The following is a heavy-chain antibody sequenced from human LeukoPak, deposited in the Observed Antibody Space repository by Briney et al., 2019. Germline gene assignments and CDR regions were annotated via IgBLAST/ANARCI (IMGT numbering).Heavy chain of an antibody. J-gene: IGHJ5*02. CDR3: AKGGFFSSFDP. D-gene: IGHD3-16*01. CDR1: GFTFTTYA. CDR2: VRGSGDST. V-gene: IGHV3-23*01. Sequence: GGSLRLSCAASGFTFTTYAMSWVRQAPGKGLEWVSTVRGSGDSTFYADSVKGRFTISRDNSKNTLYLQMSSLRAEDTAVYYCAKGGFFSSFDPWGQGTLVTVSS.